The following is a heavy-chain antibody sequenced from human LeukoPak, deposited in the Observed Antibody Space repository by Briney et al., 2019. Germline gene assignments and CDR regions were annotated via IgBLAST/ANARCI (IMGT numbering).Heavy chain of an antibody. Sequence: PSETLSLTCTVSGGSISSSSYYWGWIRQPPGKGLEWIGTIYYSGNTYYNPSLKSRVTISVDTSKKQFSLRLSSVTAADTAVYYCARARDTSRWYQACYHYSRMDVWGQGTTVTVSS. CDR2: IYYSGNT. D-gene: IGHD6-13*01. CDR3: ARARDTSRWYQACYHYSRMDV. CDR1: GGSISSSSYY. V-gene: IGHV4-39*01. J-gene: IGHJ6*02.